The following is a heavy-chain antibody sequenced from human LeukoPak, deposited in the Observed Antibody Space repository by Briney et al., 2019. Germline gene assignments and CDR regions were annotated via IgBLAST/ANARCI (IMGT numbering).Heavy chain of an antibody. CDR3: ARARPIQLWLLGWFDP. CDR2: INPTDGST. CDR1: GNTFTSYY. D-gene: IGHD5-18*01. J-gene: IGHJ5*02. Sequence: GASVKVSCKASGNTFTSYYIHWVRQAPRRGLEWMGVINPTDGSTSYAQRIQGRVTMTSDTSTSTVYMDLRGLRSEDTAVYYCARARPIQLWLLGWFDPWGQGTLVTVSS. V-gene: IGHV1-46*01.